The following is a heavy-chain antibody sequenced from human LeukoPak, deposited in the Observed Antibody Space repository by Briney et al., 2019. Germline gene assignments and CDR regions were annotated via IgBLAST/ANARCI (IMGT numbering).Heavy chain of an antibody. CDR2: ISSSSSYI. CDR1: GFTFSSYE. CDR3: AREGSGYDYNFDY. J-gene: IGHJ4*02. D-gene: IGHD5-12*01. Sequence: GGSLRLSCAASGFTFSSYEMNWVRQAPGKGLEWVSYISSSSSYIYYADSVKGRFTISRDNAKNSLYLQMNSLRAEDTAVYYCAREGSGYDYNFDYWGQGTLVTVSS. V-gene: IGHV3-21*05.